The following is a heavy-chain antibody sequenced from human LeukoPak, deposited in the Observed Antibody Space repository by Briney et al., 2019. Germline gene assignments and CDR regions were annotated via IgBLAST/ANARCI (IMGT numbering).Heavy chain of an antibody. V-gene: IGHV4-59*12. CDR2: IYYSGST. J-gene: IGHJ6*02. CDR1: GGSISSYY. Sequence: PSETLSLTCTVSGGSISSYYWSWIRQPPGKGLEWIGYIYYSGSTNYNPSLKSRVTISVDTSKNQFSLKLSSVTAADTAVYYCARELAVAGTSPNYYGMDVWGQGTTVTVSS. CDR3: ARELAVAGTSPNYYGMDV. D-gene: IGHD6-19*01.